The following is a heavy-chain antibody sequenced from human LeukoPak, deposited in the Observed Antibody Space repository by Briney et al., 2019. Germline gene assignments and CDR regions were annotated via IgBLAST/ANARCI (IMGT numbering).Heavy chain of an antibody. CDR2: INHSGST. CDR1: GGSFSGYY. Sequence: KPSETLSLTCAVYGGSFSGYYWSWIRQPPWKGLEWIGEINHSGSTNYNPSLKSRVTISVDTSKNQFSLKLSSVTAADTAVYYCARVRAYSSSIYYYMDVWGKGTTVTVSS. CDR3: ARVRAYSSSIYYYMDV. J-gene: IGHJ6*03. D-gene: IGHD6-6*01. V-gene: IGHV4-34*01.